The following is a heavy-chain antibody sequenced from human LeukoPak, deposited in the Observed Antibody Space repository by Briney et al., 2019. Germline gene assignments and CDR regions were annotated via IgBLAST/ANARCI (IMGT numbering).Heavy chain of an antibody. V-gene: IGHV4-59*01. D-gene: IGHD6-19*01. CDR3: ARAVIGVARTPLVY. Sequence: PSETLSLTCTVSGGSISSYYWSWIRQPPGKGLEWIGHIYYSGSTNYNPSLKSRVTISVDTSKNQFYLKLRSVTAADTAVYYCARAVIGVARTPLVYWGRRTLVSVFS. CDR1: GGSISSYY. J-gene: IGHJ4*02. CDR2: IYYSGST.